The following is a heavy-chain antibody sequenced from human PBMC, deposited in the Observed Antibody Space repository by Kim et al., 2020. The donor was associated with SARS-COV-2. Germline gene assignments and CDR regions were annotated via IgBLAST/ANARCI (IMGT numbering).Heavy chain of an antibody. CDR1: GFTVSSNY. Sequence: GGSLRLSCAASGFTVSSNYMSWVRQAPGKGLEWVSVIYSGGSTYYADSVKGRFTISRDNSKNTLYLQMNSLRAEDTAVYYCASGRAIPGIAAAGALYYWGQGTLVTVSS. V-gene: IGHV3-53*01. J-gene: IGHJ4*02. D-gene: IGHD6-13*01. CDR2: IYSGGST. CDR3: ASGRAIPGIAAAGALYY.